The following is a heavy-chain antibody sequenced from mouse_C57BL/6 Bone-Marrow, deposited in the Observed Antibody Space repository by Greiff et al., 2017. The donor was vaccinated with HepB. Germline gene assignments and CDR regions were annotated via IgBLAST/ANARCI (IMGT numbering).Heavy chain of an antibody. J-gene: IGHJ4*01. CDR1: GFTFSDYG. CDR3: ADGYSLYAMDY. V-gene: IGHV5-17*01. Sequence: EVQRVESGGGLVKPGGSLKLSCAASGFTFSDYGMHWVRQAPEKGLEWVAYISSGSSTIYYADTVKGRFTISRDNAKNTLFLQMTSLRSEDTAMYYCADGYSLYAMDYWGQGTSVTVSS. CDR2: ISSGSSTI. D-gene: IGHD2-3*01.